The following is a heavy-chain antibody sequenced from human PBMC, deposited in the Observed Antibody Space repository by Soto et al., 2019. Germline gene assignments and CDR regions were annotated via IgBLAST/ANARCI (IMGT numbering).Heavy chain of an antibody. V-gene: IGHV4-31*03. CDR3: ARDVAAGGVYYYAMDV. Sequence: SETLSLTCTVSGGSIRISGYYWNWIRQYPGKGLEWIGYLYYRGNTHYNASLKSRVTISVDTSRNQFSLKLSSVTAADTAVYYCARDVAAGGVYYYAMDVWGQGTPVTVSS. J-gene: IGHJ6*02. CDR2: LYYRGNT. D-gene: IGHD6-13*01. CDR1: GGSIRISGYY.